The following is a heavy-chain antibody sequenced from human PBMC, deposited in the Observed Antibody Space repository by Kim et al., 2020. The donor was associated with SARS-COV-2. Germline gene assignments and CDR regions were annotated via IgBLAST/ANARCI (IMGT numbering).Heavy chain of an antibody. V-gene: IGHV4-39*01. Sequence: SETLSLTCTVSGGSISSSSYYWGWIRQPPGKGLEWIGSIYYSGSTYYNPSLKSRVTISVDTSKNQFSLKLSSVTAADTAVYYCARRSVVVAARSAFDIWGQGTMVTVSS. CDR3: ARRSVVVAARSAFDI. CDR1: GGSISSSSYY. J-gene: IGHJ3*02. CDR2: IYYSGST. D-gene: IGHD2-15*01.